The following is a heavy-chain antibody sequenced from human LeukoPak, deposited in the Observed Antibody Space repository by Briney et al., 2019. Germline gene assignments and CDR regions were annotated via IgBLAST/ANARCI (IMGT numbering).Heavy chain of an antibody. CDR3: ANPLVRDPDY. J-gene: IGHJ4*02. CDR2: ISYDGSNK. D-gene: IGHD3-10*01. V-gene: IGHV3-30*18. CDR1: GFTFSSHG. Sequence: GGSLRLSCAASGFTFSSHGMHWVRQAPGKGLEWVAVISYDGSNKYYADSVKGRFTISRDNSKNTLYLQMNSLRAEDTAVYYCANPLVRDPDYWGQGTLVTVSS.